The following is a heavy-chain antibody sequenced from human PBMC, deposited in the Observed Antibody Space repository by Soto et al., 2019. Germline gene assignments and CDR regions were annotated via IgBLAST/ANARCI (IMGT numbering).Heavy chain of an antibody. D-gene: IGHD6-19*01. CDR3: ARDTVAGAGTDY. CDR2: IYSAGST. CDR1: VTVSSNY. V-gene: IGHV3-66*01. J-gene: IGHJ4*02. Sequence: EVQWVESGGGLVQPGGSLRLSCAASVTVSSNYMTWVRKAPGKALEWVLVIYSAGSTYYADSVKGRFTISRDNSRTTLHPQMNVLKVDNTAVSYFARDTVAGAGTDYWGQGTLVTVSS.